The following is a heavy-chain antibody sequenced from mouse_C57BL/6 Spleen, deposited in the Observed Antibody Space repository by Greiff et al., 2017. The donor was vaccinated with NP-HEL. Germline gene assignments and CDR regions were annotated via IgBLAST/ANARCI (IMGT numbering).Heavy chain of an antibody. CDR1: GYAFSSYW. D-gene: IGHD1-1*01. Sequence: QVQLQQSGAELVKPGASVKISCKASGYAFSSYWMNWVKQRPGKGLEWIGQIYPGDGDTNYNGKFKGKATLTADKSSSTAYMQLSSLTSEDSAVYFCARYDYYGSSPSFDYWGQGTTLTVSS. J-gene: IGHJ2*01. CDR2: IYPGDGDT. CDR3: ARYDYYGSSPSFDY. V-gene: IGHV1-80*01.